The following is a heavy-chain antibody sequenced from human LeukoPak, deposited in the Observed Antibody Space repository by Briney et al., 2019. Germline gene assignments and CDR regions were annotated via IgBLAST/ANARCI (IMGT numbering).Heavy chain of an antibody. CDR3: ARDMMATNPLYYYYYYMDV. V-gene: IGHV4-59*01. J-gene: IGHJ6*03. CDR1: GGSISSYY. Sequence: SETLSLTCTVSGGSISSYYWSWIRQPPGKGLEWIGYIYYSGSTNYNPSLKSRVTISVDTSKNQFSLKLSSVTAAETAVYYCARDMMATNPLYYYYYYMDVWGKGTTVTVSS. CDR2: IYYSGST. D-gene: IGHD5-24*01.